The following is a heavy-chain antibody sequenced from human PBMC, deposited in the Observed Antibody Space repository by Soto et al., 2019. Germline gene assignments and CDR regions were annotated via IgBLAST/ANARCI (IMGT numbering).Heavy chain of an antibody. CDR1: RCPSSIIA. Sequence: GGSLRLSCAPSRCPSSIIAMSWVRQFRGKGLECVSTSSGSEGSTYYADAVKGRFTISRDNSMGTVCLQMKSLRLEDTAIYYCAKEDSLGSTVDLGYWGQGALVTVS. D-gene: IGHD7-27*01. CDR3: AKEDSLGSTVDLGY. V-gene: IGHV3-23*01. J-gene: IGHJ4*02. CDR2: SSGSEGST.